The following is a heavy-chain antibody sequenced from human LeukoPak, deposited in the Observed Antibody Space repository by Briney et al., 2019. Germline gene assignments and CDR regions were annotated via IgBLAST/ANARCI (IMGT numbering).Heavy chain of an antibody. D-gene: IGHD3-3*01. CDR3: ARGPTYYDSWSGYYTDYYYYMDV. Sequence: GGSLRLSCAASGFTFSSYWMHWVRQAPGKGLGWVSRINSDGSSASYADSVKGRFTISRDNAKNTLYLQMNSLRAEDTAVYYCARGPTYYDSWSGYYTDYYYYMDVWGKGTTATVSS. CDR1: GFTFSSYW. V-gene: IGHV3-74*01. J-gene: IGHJ6*03. CDR2: INSDGSSA.